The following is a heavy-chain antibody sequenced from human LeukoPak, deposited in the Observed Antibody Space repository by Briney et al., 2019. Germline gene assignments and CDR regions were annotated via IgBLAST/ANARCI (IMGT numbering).Heavy chain of an antibody. D-gene: IGHD3-16*02. CDR1: GYTFTSYD. J-gene: IGHJ4*02. CDR3: ARGDGYDYIWGSYRYPYFDY. Sequence: ASVKVSCKASGYTFTSYDIHWVRQATGQELEWMGWMNPNSGNTEYTHKFHGTVTIIRSTSISTDYMELSGRRSRGTGVYYCARGDGYDYIWGSYRYPYFDYWGQGTLVTVSS. V-gene: IGHV1-8*01. CDR2: MNPNSGNT.